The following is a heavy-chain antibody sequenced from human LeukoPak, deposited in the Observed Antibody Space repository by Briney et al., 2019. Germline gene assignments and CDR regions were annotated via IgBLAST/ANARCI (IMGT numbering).Heavy chain of an antibody. J-gene: IGHJ4*02. D-gene: IGHD3-22*01. CDR2: INHSGST. V-gene: IGHV4-34*01. CDR1: GGSFSGCY. CDR3: ARGRKNYYDSSGYYY. Sequence: SETLSLTCAVYGGSFSGCYWSWIRQPPGKGLEWIGEINHSGSTNYNPSLKSRVTISVDTSKNQFSLKLSSVTAADTAVYYCARGRKNYYDSSGYYYWGQGTLVTVSS.